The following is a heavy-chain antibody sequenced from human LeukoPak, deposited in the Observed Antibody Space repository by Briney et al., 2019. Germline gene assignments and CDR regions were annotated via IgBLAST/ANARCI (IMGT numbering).Heavy chain of an antibody. CDR1: GFTFSSYA. V-gene: IGHV3-23*01. D-gene: IGHD3-16*01. J-gene: IGHJ4*02. CDR2: ISGDGTRT. CDR3: AKWPEGAMDYFDY. Sequence: GRSLRISCTASGFTFSSYAMTWARQAPVKGLEWVSAISGDGTRTYYADSVKGRFTISRDNSKNTLYLEMSSLRVEDTAIYYCAKWPEGAMDYFDYWGQGTLVTVSS.